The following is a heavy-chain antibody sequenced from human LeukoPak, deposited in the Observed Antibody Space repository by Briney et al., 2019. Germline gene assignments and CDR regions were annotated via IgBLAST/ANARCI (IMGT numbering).Heavy chain of an antibody. V-gene: IGHV3-30*02. CDR1: GSIFSSHG. D-gene: IGHD3-10*01. CDR2: IQNDGKRK. J-gene: IGHJ4*02. CDR3: AKDFDRSYSLDY. Sequence: GGSLRLSCAASGSIFSSHGMHWVRQAPGKGLEWVAFIQNDGKRKDYADSVKGRFSISRDNSKNTMYLEMSSLRAEDTAVYYCAKDFDRSYSLDYWGQGTLVTVSS.